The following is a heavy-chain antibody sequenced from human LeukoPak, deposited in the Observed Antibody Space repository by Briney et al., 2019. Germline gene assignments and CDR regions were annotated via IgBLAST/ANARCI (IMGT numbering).Heavy chain of an antibody. CDR3: AGGVYGYNAFDY. CDR1: GFTFSDYG. D-gene: IGHD5/OR15-5a*01. J-gene: IGHJ4*02. Sequence: GGSLRLSCAASGFTFSDYGMSWVCQAPGKGLEWLSHINTAGNVMNYADSVKGRFTISRDNGKNSVCLQMNSLRDEDTAVYYCAGGVYGYNAFDYWGQGTLVSVSS. V-gene: IGHV3-48*02. CDR2: INTAGNVM.